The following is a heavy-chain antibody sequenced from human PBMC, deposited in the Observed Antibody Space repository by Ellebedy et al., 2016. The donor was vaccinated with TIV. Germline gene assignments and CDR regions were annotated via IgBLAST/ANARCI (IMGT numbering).Heavy chain of an antibody. V-gene: IGHV1-69*13. D-gene: IGHD2-2*01. CDR3: ARAPQSCSSTSCFGASLDY. Sequence: ASVKVSCKASGGTFSSYAISWVRQAPGQGLEWMGGIIPIFGTANYAQKFQGRVTITADESTSTAYMELSSLRSEDTAVYYCARAPQSCSSTSCFGASLDYWGQGTLVTVSS. CDR1: GGTFSSYA. CDR2: IIPIFGTA. J-gene: IGHJ4*02.